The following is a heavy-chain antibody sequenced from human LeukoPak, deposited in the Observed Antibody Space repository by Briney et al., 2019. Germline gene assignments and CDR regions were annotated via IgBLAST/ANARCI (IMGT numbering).Heavy chain of an antibody. Sequence: SETLSLTCTVSGGSISSYYWSWIRQPPGKGLEWIGYIYYSGSTNYNPSLKSRVTISVDTSKNQFSLKLSSVTAADTAAYYCARHAGYGFYWYFDLWGRGTLVTVSS. D-gene: IGHD5-18*01. CDR2: IYYSGST. CDR3: ARHAGYGFYWYFDL. V-gene: IGHV4-59*08. J-gene: IGHJ2*01. CDR1: GGSISSYY.